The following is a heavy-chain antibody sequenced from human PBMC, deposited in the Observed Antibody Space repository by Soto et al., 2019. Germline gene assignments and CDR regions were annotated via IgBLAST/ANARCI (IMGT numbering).Heavy chain of an antibody. CDR2: IIPIFGTA. D-gene: IGHD1-26*01. V-gene: IGHV1-69*13. J-gene: IGHJ6*02. CDR1: GGTFSSYA. Sequence: SVKVSCKASGGTFSSYAISWVRQAPGQGLEWMGGIIPIFGTANYAQKFQGRVTITADESTSTAYMELSSLRSEDTAVYYCARVPRATYYYYGMDVWGQGTTVTVSS. CDR3: ARVPRATYYYYGMDV.